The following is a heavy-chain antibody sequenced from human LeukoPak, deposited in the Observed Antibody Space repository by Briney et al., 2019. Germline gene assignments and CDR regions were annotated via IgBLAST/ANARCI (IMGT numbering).Heavy chain of an antibody. CDR3: ARGGFGDSSGYSPLDY. D-gene: IGHD3-22*01. V-gene: IGHV4-59*12. Sequence: SETLSLTCTVSGGSISSYYWSWIRQPPGKGLEWIGYIYYSGSTNYNPSLKSRVTISVDTSKNQFSLKLSSVTAADTAVYYCARGGFGDSSGYSPLDYWGQGTLVTVSS. CDR1: GGSISSYY. J-gene: IGHJ4*02. CDR2: IYYSGST.